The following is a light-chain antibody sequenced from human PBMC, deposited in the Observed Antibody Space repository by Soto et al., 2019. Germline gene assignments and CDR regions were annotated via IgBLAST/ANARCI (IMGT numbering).Light chain of an antibody. CDR2: EVS. V-gene: IGLV2-14*01. Sequence: QSALTQHASVSGSPGQSITISCTGTSSDVGGYSYVSWYQQHPGKAPKLMIYEVSNRPSGVSNRFSGSKSGNTASLTISGLQAEDEADYSCSSFSSSSTLVVFGEGTKLTVL. CDR1: SSDVGGYSY. J-gene: IGLJ2*01. CDR3: SSFSSSSTLVV.